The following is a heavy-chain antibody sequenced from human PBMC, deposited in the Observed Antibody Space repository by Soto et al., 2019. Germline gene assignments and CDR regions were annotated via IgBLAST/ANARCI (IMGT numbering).Heavy chain of an antibody. V-gene: IGHV4-31*03. CDR3: ARDYRYCSSTSCFVFDY. J-gene: IGHJ4*02. CDR1: GGSISSGGYY. Sequence: SETLSLTCTVSGGSISSGGYYWSWIRQHPGKGLEWIGYIYYSGSTYYNPSLKSRVTISVDTSKNQFSLKLSSVTAADTAVYYWARDYRYCSSTSCFVFDYWGQGTLVTVSS. D-gene: IGHD2-2*01. CDR2: IYYSGST.